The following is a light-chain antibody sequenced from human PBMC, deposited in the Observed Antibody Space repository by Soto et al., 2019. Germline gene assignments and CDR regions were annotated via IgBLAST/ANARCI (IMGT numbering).Light chain of an antibody. J-gene: IGKJ2*01. CDR1: QTVSNNY. CDR2: GVS. Sequence: EIVLTQSPGTLSLSPGERATLSCRASQTVSNNYLAWYQQKPGQAPRLLIYGVSSRATGIPDRFSGSGSGTDFTLTINRLQPEDCAVFYCQQYGNSLYTFGQGTKLEIK. CDR3: QQYGNSLYT. V-gene: IGKV3-20*01.